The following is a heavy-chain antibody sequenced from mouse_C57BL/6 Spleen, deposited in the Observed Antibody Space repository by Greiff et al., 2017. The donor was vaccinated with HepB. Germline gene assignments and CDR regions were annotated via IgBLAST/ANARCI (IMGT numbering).Heavy chain of an antibody. J-gene: IGHJ4*01. V-gene: IGHV5-4*01. CDR3: ARSGEGDAMDY. CDR1: GFTFSSYA. Sequence: VQLKESGGGLVKPGGSLKLSCAASGFTFSSYAMSWVRQTPEKRLEWVATISDGGSYTYYPDNVKGRFTISRDNAKNNLYLQMSHLKSEDTAMYYCARSGEGDAMDYWGQGTSVTVSS. CDR2: ISDGGSYT.